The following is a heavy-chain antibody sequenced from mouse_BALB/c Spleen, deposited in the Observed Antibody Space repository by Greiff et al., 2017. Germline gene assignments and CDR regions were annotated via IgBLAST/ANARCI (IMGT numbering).Heavy chain of an antibody. J-gene: IGHJ4*01. Sequence: EVQLQESGGGLVQPGGSRKLSCAASGFTFSSFGMHWVRQAPEKGLEWVAYISSGSSTIYYADTVKGRFTISRDNPKNTLFLQMTSLRSEDTAMYYCARYENDYRYDGRGTDYWGQGTSVTVSS. CDR3: ARYENDYRYDGRGTDY. V-gene: IGHV5-17*02. D-gene: IGHD2-14*01. CDR1: GFTFSSFG. CDR2: ISSGSSTI.